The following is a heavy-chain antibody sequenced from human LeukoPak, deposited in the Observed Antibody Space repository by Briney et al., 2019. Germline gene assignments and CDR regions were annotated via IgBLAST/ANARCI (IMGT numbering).Heavy chain of an antibody. D-gene: IGHD2-15*01. CDR1: GYSFTSYW. CDR3: ARLKGADIVVVVAALDY. CDR2: IYPGDSDT. J-gene: IGHJ4*02. Sequence: GESLKISCKCSGYSFTSYWIGWVRPMPGKGLEWMGIIYPGDSDTRYSPSFQGQVTISADKSISTAYLQWSSLKASDTAMYYCARLKGADIVVVVAALDYWGQGTLVTVSS. V-gene: IGHV5-51*01.